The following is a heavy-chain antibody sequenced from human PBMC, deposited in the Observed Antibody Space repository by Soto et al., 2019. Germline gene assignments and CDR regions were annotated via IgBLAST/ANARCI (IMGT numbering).Heavy chain of an antibody. CDR2: MNPNSGNT. D-gene: IGHD4-17*01. CDR3: ARGLTVNRVDFDY. V-gene: IGHV1-8*01. CDR1: GYTFTSYD. J-gene: IGHJ4*02. Sequence: ASVKVSCKASGYTFTSYDINWVRQATGQGLEWMGWMNPNSGNTGYAQKFQGRVTMTRNTSISTAYMELSSLRSEDTAVYYRARGLTVNRVDFDYWGQGTLVTVSS.